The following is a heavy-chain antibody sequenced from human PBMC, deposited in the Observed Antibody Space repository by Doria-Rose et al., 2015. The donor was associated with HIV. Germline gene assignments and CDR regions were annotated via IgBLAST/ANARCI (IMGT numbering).Heavy chain of an antibody. D-gene: IGHD6-13*01. Sequence: QITLKESGPVLVKPTETLTLTCTVSGVSLSSPGMGVSWIRQPPGQALEWLAHHFSDDERSYKTSLKSRLTISRGTSKSQVVLTMTDMDPVDTATYYCARIKSSRWYHKYYFDFWGQGTLVIVSA. CDR3: ARIKSSRWYHKYYFDF. CDR2: HFSDDER. CDR1: GVSLSSPGMG. V-gene: IGHV2-26*01. J-gene: IGHJ4*02.